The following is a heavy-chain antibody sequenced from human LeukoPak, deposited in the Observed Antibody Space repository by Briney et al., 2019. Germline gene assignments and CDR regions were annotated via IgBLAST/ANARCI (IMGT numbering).Heavy chain of an antibody. J-gene: IGHJ4*02. CDR2: IRSESIYI. CDR3: AREGYSPRDGYNFNFDY. V-gene: IGHV3-21*01. Sequence: GGSTRLSCAASGFTFSSYSMNWLRQAPGKGLEWVSSIRSESIYIYYADSVKGRFTISRDNAKNSLYLQMNSLRAEDTAVYYCAREGYSPRDGYNFNFDYWGQGTLVTVSS. CDR1: GFTFSSYS. D-gene: IGHD5-24*01.